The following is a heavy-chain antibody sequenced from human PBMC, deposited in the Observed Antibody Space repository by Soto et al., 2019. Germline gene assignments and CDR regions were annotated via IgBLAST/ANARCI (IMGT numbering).Heavy chain of an antibody. J-gene: IGHJ6*02. CDR2: ISWDGGST. Sequence: SGGSLRLSCAASGFTFDDYTMHWVRQAPGKGLEWVSLISWDGGSTYYADSVKGRFTISRDNSKNSLYLQMNSLRTEDTALYYCAKASDSYGYYYRMDVWGQGPTVTVSS. CDR3: AKASDSYGYYYRMDV. D-gene: IGHD5-18*01. V-gene: IGHV3-43*01. CDR1: GFTFDDYT.